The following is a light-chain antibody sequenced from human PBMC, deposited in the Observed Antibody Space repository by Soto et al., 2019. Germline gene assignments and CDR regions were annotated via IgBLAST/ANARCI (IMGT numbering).Light chain of an antibody. CDR1: SFNIGSNY. V-gene: IGLV1-47*01. J-gene: IGLJ1*01. CDR2: RND. CDR3: AAWDDSLSAH. Sequence: QSALTQPPSASGTPGQRVTISCSGSSFNIGSNYVYWYQQLPGTAPKLLISRNDQRPSGIPDRFSGSKSGTSASLAISGLRSEDEADYYCAAWDDSLSAHFGTGTKVTVL.